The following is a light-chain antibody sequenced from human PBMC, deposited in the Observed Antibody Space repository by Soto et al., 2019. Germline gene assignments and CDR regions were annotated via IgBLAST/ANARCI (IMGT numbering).Light chain of an antibody. J-gene: IGKJ1*01. V-gene: IGKV3-11*01. Sequence: EIVLTQSPATLSLSPGERATLSCRASQSVSSYFAWYQQKPGQAPRLLIYDASNRATGIPARFSGSGSGTDFPLTISRLEPDDFAVYYCQQRGNWPVTFGQGTRVDIK. CDR3: QQRGNWPVT. CDR1: QSVSSY. CDR2: DAS.